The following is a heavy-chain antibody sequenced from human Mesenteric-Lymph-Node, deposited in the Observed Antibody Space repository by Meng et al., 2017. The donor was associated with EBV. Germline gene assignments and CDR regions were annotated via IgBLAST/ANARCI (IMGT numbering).Heavy chain of an antibody. D-gene: IGHD4-17*01. V-gene: IGHV3-11*01. CDR2: ISNSGSTI. Sequence: QVQLVESGGXLVKRGGSLRLSCAASGFTFSDSYMSWIRQAPGKGLEWVSYISNSGSTIYYADSVKGRFTISRDNAKNSFYLQMNSLRAEDTAVYYCARVSGDYEIRFDLWGQGTLINVSS. CDR3: ARVSGDYEIRFDL. J-gene: IGHJ4*02. CDR1: GFTFSDSY.